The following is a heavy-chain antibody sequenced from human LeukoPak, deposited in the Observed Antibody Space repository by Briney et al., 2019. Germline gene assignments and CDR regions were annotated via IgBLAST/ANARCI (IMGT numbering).Heavy chain of an antibody. Sequence: GGSLRLSCAASGFTFSSYGMHWVRQAPGKGLEWVSFIRYDGSNEYYADSVRGRFTISRDNSKNTLYLQMGSLRAEDMAVYYCARESSRFSSGWYGFYYYMDVWGKGTTVTVSS. CDR3: ARESSRFSSGWYGFYYYMDV. CDR2: IRYDGSNE. CDR1: GFTFSSYG. J-gene: IGHJ6*03. D-gene: IGHD6-19*01. V-gene: IGHV3-30*02.